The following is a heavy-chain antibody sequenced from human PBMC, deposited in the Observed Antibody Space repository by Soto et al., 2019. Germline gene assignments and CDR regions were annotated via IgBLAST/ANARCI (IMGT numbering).Heavy chain of an antibody. V-gene: IGHV4-39*01. CDR3: ARGSSSGYCTNGVCYTAHNFDP. CDR2: IYYSGST. D-gene: IGHD2-8*01. Sequence: SETLSLTCTVSGGSISSSSYYWGWIRQPPGKGLEWIGSIYYSGSTYYNPSLKSRVTISVDTSKNQCSLKLSSVTAADTAVYYCARGSSSGYCTNGVCYTAHNFDPWGQGTLVTVSS. CDR1: GGSISSSSYY. J-gene: IGHJ5*02.